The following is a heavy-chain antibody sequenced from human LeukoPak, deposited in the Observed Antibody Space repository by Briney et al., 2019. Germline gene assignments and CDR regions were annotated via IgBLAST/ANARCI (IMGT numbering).Heavy chain of an antibody. Sequence: ASVKVSCMASGYTFTSYHMHWVRQAPGQGLEWMGRINPSAGTTRYAQKFQGRVTLTRDMSTSTVYMELSSLISEDTAVYSCARDSGQWLRPSGYWGQGTLVTVSS. CDR2: INPSAGTT. CDR3: ARDSGQWLRPSGY. V-gene: IGHV1-46*01. J-gene: IGHJ4*02. D-gene: IGHD5-12*01. CDR1: GYTFTSYH.